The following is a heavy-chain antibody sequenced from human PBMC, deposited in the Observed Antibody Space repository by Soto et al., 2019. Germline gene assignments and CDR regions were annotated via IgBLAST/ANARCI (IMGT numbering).Heavy chain of an antibody. D-gene: IGHD5-12*01. V-gene: IGHV4-59*01. Sequence: WIWIRQPPGKGLEWIGYIYSSGSTLYNPSLKSRVIISVDTSMNQFSLKLSSVTAADTAVYYCARDSLAFFDSWGQGTLVTVSS. CDR3: ARDSLAFFDS. CDR2: IYSSGST. J-gene: IGHJ4*02.